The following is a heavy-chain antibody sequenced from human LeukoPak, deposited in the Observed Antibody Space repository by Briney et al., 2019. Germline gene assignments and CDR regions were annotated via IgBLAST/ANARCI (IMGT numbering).Heavy chain of an antibody. D-gene: IGHD2-15*01. Sequence: SETLSLTCTVSGGSISSYYWSWIRQPPGKGLEWIGYIYYSGSTNYNPSLKSRVTISVDTSKNQFSLKLSSVTAADTAVYYCARANRWSDAFDIWGQGTMVTVSS. V-gene: IGHV4-59*01. CDR3: ARANRWSDAFDI. CDR1: GGSISSYY. J-gene: IGHJ3*02. CDR2: IYYSGST.